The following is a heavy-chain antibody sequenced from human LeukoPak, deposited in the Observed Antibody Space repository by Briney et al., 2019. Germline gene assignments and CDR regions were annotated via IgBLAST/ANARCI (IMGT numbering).Heavy chain of an antibody. Sequence: PGGSLRLSCAASGFTFSDYYMSWIRQAPGKGLEWVSYISSSGSTIYYADSVKGRFTISRDNAKNSLYLQMNSLRAEDTAMYYCARAHLRGYSYGYDAFDIWGQGTMVTVSS. CDR1: GFTFSDYY. V-gene: IGHV3-11*04. CDR3: ARAHLRGYSYGYDAFDI. D-gene: IGHD5-18*01. J-gene: IGHJ3*02. CDR2: ISSSGSTI.